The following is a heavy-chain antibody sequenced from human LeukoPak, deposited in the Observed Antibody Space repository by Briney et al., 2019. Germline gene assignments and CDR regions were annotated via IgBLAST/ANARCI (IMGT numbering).Heavy chain of an antibody. CDR1: GGSFSGYY. V-gene: IGHV4-34*01. CDR3: ARGYSSSWYRYFDY. CDR2: INHSGST. D-gene: IGHD6-13*01. J-gene: IGHJ4*02. Sequence: TSETLSLTCAVYGGSFSGYYWSWIRQPPGKGLEWIGEINHSGSTNYNPSLKSRVTISVDTSKNQFSLKLSSVTAADTAVYYCARGYSSSWYRYFDYWGQGTLVTVSS.